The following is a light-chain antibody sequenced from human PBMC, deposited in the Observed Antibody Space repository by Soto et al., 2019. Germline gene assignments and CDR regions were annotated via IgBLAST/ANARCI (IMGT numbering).Light chain of an antibody. V-gene: IGKV3-20*01. CDR3: YQYYSSPHT. CDR1: QTISRDD. CDR2: ATS. Sequence: EIVLTQSPGTLSLSPGETATLSCRTSQTISRDDLAWYQQRPGQAPRLLVSATSRRATGIPDRFNGYGSGTNFTLTISNLEPEDFGVYYCYQYYSSPHTFGPGTRVDIK. J-gene: IGKJ3*01.